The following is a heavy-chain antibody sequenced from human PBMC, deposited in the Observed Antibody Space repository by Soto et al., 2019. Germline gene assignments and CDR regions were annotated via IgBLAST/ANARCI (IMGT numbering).Heavy chain of an antibody. J-gene: IGHJ4*02. CDR1: GLTFNNYW. CDR3: AGGDYAGAGTFYLTDH. V-gene: IGHV3-74*01. Sequence: EVQLVQSGGGLVQPGGSLRLSCTASGLTFNNYWMHWVRQAPGKGPVWVSRISGDGKTTNYADSVRGRFTISRDNAKNTGYLQMNSLGAEDTAVYYCAGGDYAGAGTFYLTDHWGQGSLVTVSS. D-gene: IGHD4-17*01. CDR2: ISGDGKTT.